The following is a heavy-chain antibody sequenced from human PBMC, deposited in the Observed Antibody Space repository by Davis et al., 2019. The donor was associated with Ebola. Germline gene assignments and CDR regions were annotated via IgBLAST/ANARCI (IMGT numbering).Heavy chain of an antibody. CDR2: IYYSGST. Sequence: SETLSLTCTVSGGSISSYYWSWIRQPPGKGLEWIGYIYYSGSTNYNPSLKSRVTISVDTSKNQFSLKLSSVTAADTAVYYCARDGSLYYDILTGYYTRYGMDVWGKGTTVTVSS. CDR1: GGSISSYY. J-gene: IGHJ6*04. CDR3: ARDGSLYYDILTGYYTRYGMDV. V-gene: IGHV4-59*01. D-gene: IGHD3-9*01.